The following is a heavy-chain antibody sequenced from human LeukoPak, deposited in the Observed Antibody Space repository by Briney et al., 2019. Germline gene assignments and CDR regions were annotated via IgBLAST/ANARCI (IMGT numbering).Heavy chain of an antibody. CDR1: GGSFSGYY. Sequence: SETLSLTCAVYGGSFSGYYWSWIRQPPGKGLEWIGEINHSGSTNYIPSLKSRVTISVDTSKNQFSLKLSSVTAADTAVYYCATPLRGTPNAFDIWGQGTMVTVSS. J-gene: IGHJ3*02. CDR2: INHSGST. D-gene: IGHD2-15*01. V-gene: IGHV4-34*01. CDR3: ATPLRGTPNAFDI.